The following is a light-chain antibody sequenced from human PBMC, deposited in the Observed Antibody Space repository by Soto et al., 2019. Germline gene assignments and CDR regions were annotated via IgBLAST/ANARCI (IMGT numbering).Light chain of an antibody. CDR3: SSYTSSSTHV. V-gene: IGLV2-14*01. CDR1: SSDVGGYKY. CDR2: EVS. Sequence: QSALTQPASVSGSPGQSITISCTGTSSDVGGYKYVSWYQQHPGKAPKLIIYEVSNRPSGVSNRFSGSKSGNTASLTISGLQAEDEADYYCSSYTSSSTHVFGTGTKVTVL. J-gene: IGLJ1*01.